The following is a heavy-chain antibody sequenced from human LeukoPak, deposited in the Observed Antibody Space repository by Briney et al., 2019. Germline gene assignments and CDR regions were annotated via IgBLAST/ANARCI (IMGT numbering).Heavy chain of an antibody. J-gene: IGHJ4*02. CDR2: ITGSGGTT. CDR3: AKSGYNRFDY. CDR1: GFTFSSYA. D-gene: IGHD5-24*01. V-gene: IGHV3-23*01. Sequence: GGSLRLSCAASGFTFSSYAMSWVRQAPGKGLEGVSGITGSGGTTYYADSVKGRFTISRDNSKNTLYLQMNSLRAEDTAVYYCAKSGYNRFDYWGQGTLVTVSS.